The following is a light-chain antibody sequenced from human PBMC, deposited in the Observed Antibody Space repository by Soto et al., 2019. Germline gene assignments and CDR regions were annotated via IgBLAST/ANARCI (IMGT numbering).Light chain of an antibody. CDR2: DVS. CDR1: SSDVGAYNS. Sequence: QSVLTQPASVSGSPGQSIAISCTGTSSDVGAYNSVSWYQQYPGKAPKLMIHDVSNRPSGVSARFSGSKSGNTASLTISGLQAEDEADYYSSSYTTSNPYVSRRGTNVPVL. V-gene: IGLV2-14*01. J-gene: IGLJ1*01. CDR3: SSYTTSNPYV.